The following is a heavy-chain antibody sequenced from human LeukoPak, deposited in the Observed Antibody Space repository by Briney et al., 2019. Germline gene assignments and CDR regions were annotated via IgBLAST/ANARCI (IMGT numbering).Heavy chain of an antibody. J-gene: IGHJ4*02. CDR3: AKDRYDSTGYYYDY. D-gene: IGHD3-22*01. CDR1: GFTVSSNY. CDR2: ISSVGSA. Sequence: GGSLRLSCAASGFTVSSNYMSWVRQAPGKGLEWVSLISSVGSAYYADSVKGRLTISRDNSKNTLYLQMNNLRAEDTAVYYCAKDRYDSTGYYYDYWGQGTLVTVSS. V-gene: IGHV3-53*01.